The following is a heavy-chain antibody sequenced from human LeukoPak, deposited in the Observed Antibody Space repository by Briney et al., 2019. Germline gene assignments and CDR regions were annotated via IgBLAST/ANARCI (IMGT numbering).Heavy chain of an antibody. D-gene: IGHD3-10*01. CDR2: IYHSGGNT. Sequence: SQTLSLTCVVSDYSISSGYYWGWIRQPPGKGLEWIGSIYHSGGNTYYNPSLKSRVTISVDTSKNQFSLKVSSVTAADTAVYHCARYAGTYHFDYWGQGTLVTVSS. CDR3: ARYAGTYHFDY. V-gene: IGHV4-38-2*01. J-gene: IGHJ4*02. CDR1: DYSISSGYY.